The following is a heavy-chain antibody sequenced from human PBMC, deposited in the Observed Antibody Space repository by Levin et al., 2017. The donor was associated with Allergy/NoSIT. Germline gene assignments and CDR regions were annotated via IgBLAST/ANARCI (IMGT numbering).Heavy chain of an antibody. J-gene: IGHJ4*02. CDR3: AHSPRYSYGYGNFDS. CDR2: IYWDDDK. D-gene: IGHD5-18*01. CDR1: GFSLTTSGVG. V-gene: IGHV2-5*02. Sequence: SGPTLVKPTQTLTLTCTFSGFSLTTSGVGVGWIRQPPGKALEWLALIYWDDDKRYSPSLKSRLTITKDTSKNQVVLTMTNLDPVDTVTYFCAHSPRYSYGYGNFDSWGQGTLVTVSS.